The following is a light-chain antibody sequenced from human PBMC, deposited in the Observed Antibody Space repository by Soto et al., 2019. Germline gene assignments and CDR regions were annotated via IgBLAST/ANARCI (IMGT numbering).Light chain of an antibody. V-gene: IGLV2-14*01. Sequence: QSALTQPASVSGSPGQSSTISCTGTSSDIGGYNYVSWYQQYPGKAPKLMIYDASNRPSGVSDRFSGSKSGNTASLTISGLQAEDEADYYCSSYTSSSTPYVFGTGTKVTVL. CDR2: DAS. CDR1: SSDIGGYNY. J-gene: IGLJ1*01. CDR3: SSYTSSSTPYV.